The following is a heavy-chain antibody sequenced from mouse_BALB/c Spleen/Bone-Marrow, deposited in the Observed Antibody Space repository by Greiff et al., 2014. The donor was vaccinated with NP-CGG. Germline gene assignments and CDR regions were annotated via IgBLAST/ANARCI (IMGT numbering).Heavy chain of an antibody. CDR3: ARDTMDY. V-gene: IGHV1S56*01. CDR2: IYPGNVNT. CDR1: GYTFTSYY. J-gene: IGHJ4*01. Sequence: LQESGPELVEPGASVRISCKASGYTFTSYYIHWVKQRPGQGLEWIGWIYPGNVNTKYNEKFKGKATLTADKSSSTAYMQLSSLTSEDSAVYFCARDTMDYWGQGTSVTVSS.